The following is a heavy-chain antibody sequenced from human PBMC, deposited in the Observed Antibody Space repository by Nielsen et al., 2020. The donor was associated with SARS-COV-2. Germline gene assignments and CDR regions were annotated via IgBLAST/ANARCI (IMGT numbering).Heavy chain of an antibody. CDR2: ITWNGATI. CDR3: VKGVEMSTFYGMDV. V-gene: IGHV3-9*01. D-gene: IGHD5-24*01. J-gene: IGHJ6*02. CDR1: GFTFDNYA. Sequence: GGSLRLSCAASGFTFDNYAMHWVRQPPGKGLQWVSGITWNGATIGYADSVKGRFAISRDNAKNSLYLQMSSLRAEDTALYYCVKGVEMSTFYGMDVWGRGTTVTVSS.